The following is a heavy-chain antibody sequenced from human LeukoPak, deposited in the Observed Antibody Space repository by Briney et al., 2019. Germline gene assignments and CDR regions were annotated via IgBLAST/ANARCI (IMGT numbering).Heavy chain of an antibody. Sequence: TGGSLRLSCAASGFTFSDYYMSWIRQAPGKGLEWVSYISSSGSTIYYADSVKGRFTISRDNAKNSLYLQMNGLRAEDTAVYYCARVRIPTVTTGVHYFDYWGQGTLVTVSS. CDR3: ARVRIPTVTTGVHYFDY. J-gene: IGHJ4*02. V-gene: IGHV3-11*04. CDR2: ISSSGSTI. CDR1: GFTFSDYY. D-gene: IGHD4-17*01.